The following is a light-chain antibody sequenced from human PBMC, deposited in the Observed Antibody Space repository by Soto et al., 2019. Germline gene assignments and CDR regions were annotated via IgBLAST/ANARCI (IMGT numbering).Light chain of an antibody. J-gene: IGKJ5*01. CDR1: QSINNY. CDR2: SAS. Sequence: DIQMTQSPASLSVSVGDRVTITCRASQSINNYLNWYLQRPGQAPKLLIRSASTLQCGVPSRFSGSGSRTEFTLTIADLQPDDFGTYYCQQSLTMPITFGHGTRLDIK. CDR3: QQSLTMPIT. V-gene: IGKV1-39*01.